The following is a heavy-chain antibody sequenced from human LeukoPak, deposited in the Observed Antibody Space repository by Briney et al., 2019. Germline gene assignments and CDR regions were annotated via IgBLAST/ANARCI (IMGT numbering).Heavy chain of an antibody. V-gene: IGHV3-74*01. CDR2: IHGDGSGP. CDR1: GFTFSSYW. J-gene: IGHJ4*02. CDR3: ARDGSLPDY. D-gene: IGHD2-15*01. Sequence: GGSLRLSCAASGFTFSSYWMHWVRQAPGKGLVWVSRIHGDGSGPIYADSVKGRFTISRDNAKNTLYLHRNSLRAEDTAVYYWARDGSLPDYCGQGTLVTVSS.